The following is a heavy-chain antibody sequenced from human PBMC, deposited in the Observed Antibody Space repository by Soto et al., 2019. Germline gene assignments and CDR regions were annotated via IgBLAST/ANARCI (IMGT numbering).Heavy chain of an antibody. CDR2: IYYSGST. V-gene: IGHV4-39*01. J-gene: IGHJ6*02. Sequence: QLQLQESGPGLVKPSETLSLTCTVSGGSISSSSYYWGWIRQPPGKGLEWIGSIYYSGSTYYNPSLKSRVTISVDTSKNQFSLKLSSVTAADTAVYYCARAGGPRRWLQLYYYGMDVWGQGTTVTVSS. D-gene: IGHD5-12*01. CDR1: GGSISSSSYY. CDR3: ARAGGPRRWLQLYYYGMDV.